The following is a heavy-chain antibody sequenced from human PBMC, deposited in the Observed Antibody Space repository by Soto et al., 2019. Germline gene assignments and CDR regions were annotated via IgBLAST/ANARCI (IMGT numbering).Heavy chain of an antibody. CDR3: ARRWSGTDY. J-gene: IGHJ4*01. CDR1: GGSITSYY. CDR2: IHNSGST. V-gene: IGHV4-59*01. Sequence: LSLTFTVSGGSITSYYWSWIRQPPGKGLEWIGYIHNSGSTSYNPSLQSRVTISADVSKNQFSLDLRSVTAADTAVYYCARRWSGTDYWGHGTLVTVSS. D-gene: IGHD3-10*01.